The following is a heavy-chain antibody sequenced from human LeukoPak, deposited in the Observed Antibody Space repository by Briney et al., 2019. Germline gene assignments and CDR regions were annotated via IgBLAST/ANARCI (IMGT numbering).Heavy chain of an antibody. CDR3: AREGDYYDSSGYWRWFDP. J-gene: IGHJ5*02. V-gene: IGHV1-2*02. Sequence: ASVKVSCKAFGYTFTGYYMHWVRQAPGQGLEWMGWINPNSGGTNYAQKFQGRVTMTRDTSISTAYMELSRLRSDDTAVYYCAREGDYYDSSGYWRWFDPWGQGTLVTVSS. CDR2: INPNSGGT. D-gene: IGHD3-22*01. CDR1: GYTFTGYY.